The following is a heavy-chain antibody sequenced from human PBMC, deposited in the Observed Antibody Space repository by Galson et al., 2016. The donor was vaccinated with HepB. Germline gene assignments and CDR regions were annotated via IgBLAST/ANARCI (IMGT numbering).Heavy chain of an antibody. J-gene: IGHJ4*02. D-gene: IGHD3-22*01. V-gene: IGHV2-26*01. CDR3: ARTYFYASRVYYFDY. Sequence: PALVKPTQTLTLTCNVSGFSLNNGRMGVSWIRQPPGKALEWLAHIFSINDRSYKSSLRSRLTISKDTPRSQVVLTMTDMDPADTATYFCARTYFYASRVYYFDYWGQGALVIVSS. CDR1: GFSLNNGRMG. CDR2: IFSINDR.